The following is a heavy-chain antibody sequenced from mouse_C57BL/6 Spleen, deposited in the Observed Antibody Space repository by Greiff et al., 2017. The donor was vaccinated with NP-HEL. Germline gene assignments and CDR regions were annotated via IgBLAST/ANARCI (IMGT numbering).Heavy chain of an antibody. CDR3: ARGGRSSYLDY. CDR2: IYPGSGST. CDR1: GYPFTSYC. J-gene: IGHJ2*01. D-gene: IGHD1-1*01. V-gene: IGHV1-55*01. Sequence: VQVVESGAELVKPGASVKMSCKASGYPFTSYCITWVKQRPGQGLEWIGDIYPGSGSTNYNEKFKSKATLTVDTSSSTAYMQLRSLTSEDSAVYYCARGGRSSYLDYWGQGTTLTVSS.